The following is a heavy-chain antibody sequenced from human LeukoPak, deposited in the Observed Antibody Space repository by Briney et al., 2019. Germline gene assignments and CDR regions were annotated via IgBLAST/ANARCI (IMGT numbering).Heavy chain of an antibody. CDR3: ARLNYYYDGSGYYYGY. V-gene: IGHV5-51*01. CDR2: IYPGDSDT. D-gene: IGHD3-22*01. J-gene: IGHJ4*02. Sequence: MAGESLKISCKGSGYSFTSYWIGWVRQMPGKGLEWMGIIYPGDSDTRYSPSFQGQVTISADKSISTAYLQWSSLKASDTAMYYFARLNYYYDGSGYYYGYWGQGTLVTVSS. CDR1: GYSFTSYW.